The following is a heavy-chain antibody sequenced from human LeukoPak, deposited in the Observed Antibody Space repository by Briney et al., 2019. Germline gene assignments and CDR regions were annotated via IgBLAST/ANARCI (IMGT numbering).Heavy chain of an antibody. CDR2: IYHSGDT. CDR1: GYSVSSGYY. CDR3: ARSKAYLSTSWYGNWFDP. Sequence: SETLSLTCTVSGYSVSSGYYWGWIRQPPGKGLEWIASIYHSGDTYYNPSLRSRVTISLDTSKNQLSLKLSSVTAADTAVYYCARSKAYLSTSWYGNWFDPWGQGTLVTVSS. V-gene: IGHV4-38-2*02. J-gene: IGHJ5*02. D-gene: IGHD2-2*01.